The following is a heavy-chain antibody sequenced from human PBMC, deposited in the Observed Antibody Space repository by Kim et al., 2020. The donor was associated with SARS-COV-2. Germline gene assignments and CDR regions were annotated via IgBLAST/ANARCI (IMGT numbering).Heavy chain of an antibody. CDR2: IGTAGDT. CDR1: GFTFSSYD. J-gene: IGHJ4*02. CDR3: ARGYYDYVWGRYSPYYFDC. Sequence: GGSLRLSCAASGFTFSSYDMHWVRQATGKGLEWVSAIGTAGDTYYPGSVKGRFTISRENAKNSLYLQMNSLRAGDTAVYYCARGYYDYVWGRYSPYYFDCWGQGTLVTLSS. D-gene: IGHD3-16*01. V-gene: IGHV3-13*04.